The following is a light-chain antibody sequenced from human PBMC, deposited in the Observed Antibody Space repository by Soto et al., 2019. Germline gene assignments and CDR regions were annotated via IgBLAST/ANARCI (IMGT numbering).Light chain of an antibody. CDR1: ESVSIS. Sequence: EIVMTQSPATLSVSPGEGATLSCRASESVSISLAWYQHKPGQPPRLLIHGASTRASGIPPKFSGSGSGTDFTLTISRLEPEDFAVYYCQQYGSSPPLSFGGGTKVDI. CDR2: GAS. CDR3: QQYGSSPPLS. V-gene: IGKV3-20*01. J-gene: IGKJ4*01.